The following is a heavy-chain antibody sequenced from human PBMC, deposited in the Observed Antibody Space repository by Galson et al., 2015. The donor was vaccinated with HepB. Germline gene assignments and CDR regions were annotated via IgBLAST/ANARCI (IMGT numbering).Heavy chain of an antibody. D-gene: IGHD1-26*01. CDR2: IWCDGSDK. V-gene: IGHV3-33*01. Sequence: SLRLSCAESGFTFRSPGMYWVRQAPVKGQEWVAVIWCDGSDKYYADSVKGRFTISIDNSKNTLYLQMNSLIAKDTDVYNCERDIRAIYLDSWGQGTLVTVSS. J-gene: IGHJ4*02. CDR1: GFTFRSPG. CDR3: ERDIRAIYLDS.